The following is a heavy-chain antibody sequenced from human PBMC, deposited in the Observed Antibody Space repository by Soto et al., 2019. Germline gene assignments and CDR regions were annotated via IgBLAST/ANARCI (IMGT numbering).Heavy chain of an antibody. CDR1: GFSVSSNY. J-gene: IGHJ5*02. V-gene: IGHV3-53*01. CDR3: ARHRHPRGTVGATSPLDP. D-gene: IGHD1-26*01. CDR2: HYSGGST. Sequence: QRLSCAISGFSVSSNYLSWVRQAPGKGLEWVSVHYSGGSTYYADSVQGRFTISRDKSNNTLYLQMRGVRAEDTAVYFCARHRHPRGTVGATSPLDPWGQGTQVTVSS.